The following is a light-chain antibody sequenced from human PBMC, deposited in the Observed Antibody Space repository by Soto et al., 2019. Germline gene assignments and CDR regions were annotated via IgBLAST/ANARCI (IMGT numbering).Light chain of an antibody. J-gene: IGKJ3*01. CDR1: QNLNHNY. CDR2: GIS. Sequence: EVVLTQSPGTLSLSPGERATLSCRASQNLNHNYFAWYQQKPGQGPRLLIYGISTRAAGIPDRFSGSGSWAVFTLSIGSLEPEDFAVYYCQQYGTFPFTFGPGTKLDIK. CDR3: QQYGTFPFT. V-gene: IGKV3-20*01.